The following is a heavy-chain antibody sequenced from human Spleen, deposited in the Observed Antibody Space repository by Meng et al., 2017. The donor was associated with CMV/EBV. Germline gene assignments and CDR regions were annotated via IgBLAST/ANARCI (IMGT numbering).Heavy chain of an antibody. J-gene: IGHJ4*02. CDR1: GFTFSDYW. CDR2: IEEDGSDQ. Sequence: GESLKISCAASGFTFSDYWMSWVRQAPGKGLEWVANIEEDGSDQYYVDSVKGRFTVSRDNAKNSLYLQMNSLRAEDTAVYYCARTNQGYFDYWGQGTLVTVSS. CDR3: ARTNQGYFDY. V-gene: IGHV3-7*01.